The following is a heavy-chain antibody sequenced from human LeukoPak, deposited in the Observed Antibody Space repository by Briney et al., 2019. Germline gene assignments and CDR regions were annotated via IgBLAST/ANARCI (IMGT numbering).Heavy chain of an antibody. CDR3: ARVRGGTYNHYFDY. V-gene: IGHV4-59*01. J-gene: IGHJ4*02. D-gene: IGHD5-24*01. CDR2: IYYAGGT. Sequence: PSETLSLTCTVSGGSMSSYFWSWIRQPPGKGLEWIGYIYYAGGTNYNPSLKSRITISVDTSKNQFSLKLTSIIAADTAVYYCARVRGGTYNHYFDYWGQGTLVTVSS. CDR1: GGSMSSYF.